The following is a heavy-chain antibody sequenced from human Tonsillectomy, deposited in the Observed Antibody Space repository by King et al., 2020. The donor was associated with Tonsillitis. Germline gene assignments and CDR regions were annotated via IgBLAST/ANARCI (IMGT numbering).Heavy chain of an antibody. J-gene: IGHJ4*02. V-gene: IGHV5-51*01. CDR2: IYPGDSET. Sequence: VQSGAEVKKPGESLKISCKGSGYRFATYWIGWVRQMPGKGLEWMGIIYPGDSETRYSPSFQGQVTISADKSINTAYLQWSSLKASDTAMYYCARRLTTVIDYWGQGTLVTVSS. CDR3: ARRLTTVIDY. D-gene: IGHD4-17*01. CDR1: GYRFATYW.